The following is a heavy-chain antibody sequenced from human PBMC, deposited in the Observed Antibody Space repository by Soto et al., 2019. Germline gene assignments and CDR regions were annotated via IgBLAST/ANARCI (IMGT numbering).Heavy chain of an antibody. CDR3: ASSITIFGVVRKPPVY. CDR1: GGSFSGYY. D-gene: IGHD3-3*01. V-gene: IGHV4-34*01. Sequence: QVQLQQWGAGLLKPSETLSLTCAVYGGSFSGYYWSWIRQPPGKGLEWIGEINHSGSTNYNPSLKSRVTISVDTSKNQFSLKLSSVTAADTAVYYCASSITIFGVVRKPPVYWGQGTLVTVSS. CDR2: INHSGST. J-gene: IGHJ4*02.